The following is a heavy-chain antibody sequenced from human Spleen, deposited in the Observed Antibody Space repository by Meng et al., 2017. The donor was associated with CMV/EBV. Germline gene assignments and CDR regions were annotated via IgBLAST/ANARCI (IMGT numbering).Heavy chain of an antibody. J-gene: IGHJ6*02. CDR1: GFTFRSYA. V-gene: IGHV3-30-3*01. CDR3: AKGIRFLEWSCGMDV. D-gene: IGHD3-3*01. CDR2: ISFDGSKT. Sequence: GESLKISCAASGFTFRSYALHWVRQAPGKGLEWLAVISFDGSKTNYADSVKGRFTMSRDNSQNRMYLQMKSLTTEDTAVYYCAKGIRFLEWSCGMDVWGQGTTVTVSS.